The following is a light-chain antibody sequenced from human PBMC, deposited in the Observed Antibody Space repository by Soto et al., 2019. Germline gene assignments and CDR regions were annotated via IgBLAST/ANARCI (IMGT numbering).Light chain of an antibody. CDR1: QHSDDL. Sequence: ETVRTQSPGTLSVSPGERVTLSCTASQHSDDLLAGYQQKPCQAPRLLIYGASTRATGFPARFSGSGSGTEFTLTIRSLKSHDFAIYYCQQYYLWPGTFGQGTQEQV. CDR3: QQYYLWPGT. CDR2: GAS. V-gene: IGKV3-15*01. J-gene: IGKJ1*01.